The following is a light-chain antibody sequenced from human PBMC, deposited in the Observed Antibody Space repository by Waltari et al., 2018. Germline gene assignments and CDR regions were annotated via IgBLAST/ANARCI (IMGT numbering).Light chain of an antibody. V-gene: IGLV3-1*01. CDR3: QAWDSSTVV. CDR2: QDS. Sequence: SYELTQSPSVSVSPGQTASIICSGDNLGNKYACWYQQKPGQSPVLVIYQDSQRPSGIPERFSGSNSGNTATLTISGTQAMDEADYYCQAWDSSTVVFGGGTKLTVL. J-gene: IGLJ2*01. CDR1: NLGNKY.